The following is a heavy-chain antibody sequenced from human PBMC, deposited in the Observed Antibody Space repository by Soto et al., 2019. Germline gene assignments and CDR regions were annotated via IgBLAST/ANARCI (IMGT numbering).Heavy chain of an antibody. Sequence: SETLSLTCSVSGASISSFNWNWVRQPAGKGPEWVGRLNIAGTINYNPSLKSRITVSMDTSKNQISLHLRSVTAADTAIYYCARDRGEYTSSWFWYFSHWGHGTLVTVSS. V-gene: IGHV4-4*07. D-gene: IGHD6-13*01. CDR1: GASISSFN. CDR2: LNIAGTI. CDR3: ARDRGEYTSSWFWYFSH. J-gene: IGHJ2*01.